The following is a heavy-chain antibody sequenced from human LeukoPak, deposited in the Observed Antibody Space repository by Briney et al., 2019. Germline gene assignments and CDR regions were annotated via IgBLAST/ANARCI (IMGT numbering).Heavy chain of an antibody. D-gene: IGHD1-26*01. CDR2: INQDGSQK. V-gene: IGHV3-7*03. CDR1: GFTFSIYW. Sequence: GGSLRLSCAASGFTFSIYWMSWVRQAPGKGLEWVANINQDGSQKYYADSVKGRFTISRDNAKNSLYLQMNSLRAEDTALYYCAKGRSGSYSVPFDYWGQGTLVTVSS. J-gene: IGHJ4*02. CDR3: AKGRSGSYSVPFDY.